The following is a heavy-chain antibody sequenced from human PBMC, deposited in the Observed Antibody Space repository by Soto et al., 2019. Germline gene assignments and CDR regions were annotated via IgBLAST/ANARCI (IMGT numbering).Heavy chain of an antibody. D-gene: IGHD5-12*01. J-gene: IGHJ3*02. CDR3: ARSLVATRSADAFDI. CDR2: INPNSGGT. CDR1: GYTFTGYY. V-gene: IGHV1-2*04. Sequence: GASVKVSCKASGYTFTGYYMHWVRQAPGQGLEWMGWINPNSGGTNYAQKFQGWVTMTRDTSISTAYMELSMLRSDDTAVYYCARSLVATRSADAFDIWGQGTMVTVSS.